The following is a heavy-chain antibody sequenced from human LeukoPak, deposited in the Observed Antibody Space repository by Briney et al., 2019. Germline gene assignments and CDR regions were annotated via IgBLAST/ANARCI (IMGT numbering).Heavy chain of an antibody. Sequence: GESLKISCKGSGYSFTSYWIGWVRQMPGKGLEWMGIIYPGDSDTRYSPSFQGQVTISADKSISTAYLQWSSLKASDTAMYYCARLPETPWYSSSWYYLDYWGQGTLVTVSS. D-gene: IGHD6-13*01. CDR1: GYSFTSYW. CDR2: IYPGDSDT. V-gene: IGHV5-51*01. CDR3: ARLPETPWYSSSWYYLDY. J-gene: IGHJ4*02.